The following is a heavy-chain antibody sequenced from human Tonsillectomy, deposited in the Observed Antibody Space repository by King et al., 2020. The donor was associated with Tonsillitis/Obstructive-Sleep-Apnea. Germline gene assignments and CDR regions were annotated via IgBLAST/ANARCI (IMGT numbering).Heavy chain of an antibody. CDR3: ASGAVGNCYNLFWYLDL. CDR2: IHKDGSEK. CDR1: GFTFSSYW. V-gene: IGHV3-7*03. Sequence: QLVQSGGGLVQPGGSLRLSCAASGFTFSSYWMTWVRQAPGKGLEWVANIHKDGSEKYYVDSVKGRFTISRDNAKNSLYLQMNSLRAEDTAVYYCASGAVGNCYNLFWYLDLWGRGTLVTVSS. D-gene: IGHD5-24*01. J-gene: IGHJ2*01.